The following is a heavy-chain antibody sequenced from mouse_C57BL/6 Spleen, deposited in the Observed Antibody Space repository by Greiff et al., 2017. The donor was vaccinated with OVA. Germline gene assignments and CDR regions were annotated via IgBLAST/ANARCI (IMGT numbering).Heavy chain of an antibody. CDR1: GYTFTSYW. D-gene: IGHD1-1*01. CDR2: IDPSDSYT. V-gene: IGHV1-59*01. Sequence: QVQLQQPGAELVRPGTSVKLSCKASGYTFTSYWMHWVKQSPGQGLEWIGVIDPSDSYTNYNQKFKGKATLSVDTSSSTAYLQLSSLTSEDSAVYYCARRRMTTVVRYIDVWGTGTTVTVSS. J-gene: IGHJ1*03. CDR3: ARRRMTTVVRYIDV.